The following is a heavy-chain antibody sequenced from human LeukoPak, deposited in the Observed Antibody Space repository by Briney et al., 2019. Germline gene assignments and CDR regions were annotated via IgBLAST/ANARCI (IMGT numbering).Heavy chain of an antibody. Sequence: PSETLSLTCTVSGGSISSYYWSWIRQPPGKGLEWIGYIYYSGSTNYNPSLKSRVTISVDTSKNQFSLKLSSVTAADTAVYYCARAAGGKGVAARLARGFDYWGQGTLVTVSS. CDR2: IYYSGST. V-gene: IGHV4-59*12. J-gene: IGHJ4*02. CDR3: ARAAGGKGVAARLARGFDY. D-gene: IGHD6-6*01. CDR1: GGSISSYY.